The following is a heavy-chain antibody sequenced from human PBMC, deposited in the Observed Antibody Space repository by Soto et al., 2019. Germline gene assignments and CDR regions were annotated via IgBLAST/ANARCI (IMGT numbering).Heavy chain of an antibody. CDR1: GFTFSSYS. CDR3: ARTVSGYYYVRGSNFDY. CDR2: ISSSSSTI. D-gene: IGHD3-22*01. V-gene: IGHV3-48*02. J-gene: IGHJ4*02. Sequence: EVQLVESGGGLVQPGGSLRLSCAASGFTFSSYSMNWVRQAPGKGLEWVSYISSSSSTIYYADSVKGRFTISRDNAKNSLYLQMNSLRDEDTAVYYCARTVSGYYYVRGSNFDYWGQGTLVTVSS.